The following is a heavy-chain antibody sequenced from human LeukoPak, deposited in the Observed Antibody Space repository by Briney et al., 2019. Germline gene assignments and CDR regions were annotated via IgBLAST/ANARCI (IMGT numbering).Heavy chain of an antibody. V-gene: IGHV4-59*11. CDR3: ARDVAGYSYGYFDY. Sequence: SETVSLTCTVSGGSISSHYWSWIRQPPGKGLEWIGYIYYSGSTNYNPSLKSRVTISVDTSKNQFSLKLSSVTAADTAVYYCARDVAGYSYGYFDYWGQGTLVTVSS. CDR1: GGSISSHY. D-gene: IGHD5-18*01. CDR2: IYYSGST. J-gene: IGHJ4*02.